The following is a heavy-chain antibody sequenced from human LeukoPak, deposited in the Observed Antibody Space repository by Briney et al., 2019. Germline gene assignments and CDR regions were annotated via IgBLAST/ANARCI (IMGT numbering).Heavy chain of an antibody. V-gene: IGHV1-18*01. Sequence: ASVKVSCKASGHTFTSYGISWVRQAPGQGLEWMGWISAYNGNTNYAQKLQGRVTMTTDTSTSTAYMELRSLRSDDAAVYYCAREFTTSSSWYLMGPDYYYYGMDVWGQGTTVTVSS. D-gene: IGHD6-13*01. CDR2: ISAYNGNT. CDR1: GHTFTSYG. J-gene: IGHJ6*02. CDR3: AREFTTSSSWYLMGPDYYYYGMDV.